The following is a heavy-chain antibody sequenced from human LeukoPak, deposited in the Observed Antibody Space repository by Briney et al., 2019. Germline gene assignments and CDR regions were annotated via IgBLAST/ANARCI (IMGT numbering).Heavy chain of an antibody. CDR3: VKHSGGVYGNSDY. Sequence: HTGGSLRLSCAASGFTFSSFGMHWVRQPPGKGLEWVAVVWSGGSTKYYTDSVKGRFSISTDTSKNTLYLQMNSLRAEDTAIYYCVKHSGGVYGNSDYWGQGVLVTVSS. V-gene: IGHV3-33*03. CDR1: GFTFSSFG. D-gene: IGHD1-1*01. J-gene: IGHJ4*02. CDR2: VWSGGSTK.